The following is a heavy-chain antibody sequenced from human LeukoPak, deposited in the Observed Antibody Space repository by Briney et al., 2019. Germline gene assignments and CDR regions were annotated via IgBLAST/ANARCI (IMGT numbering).Heavy chain of an antibody. D-gene: IGHD5-12*01. J-gene: IGHJ4*02. CDR2: IYPGDSDT. V-gene: IGHV5-51*01. CDR1: GYTFSNCW. Sequence: GESLKISCKGSGYTFSNCWIGWVRQMPGKGLEWMGIIYPGDSDTTNSPSFQGQVTISADKSISTAYLQWSSLKASDTAMYYCARSSSGYDYNFDYWGQGTLVTVSS. CDR3: ARSSSGYDYNFDY.